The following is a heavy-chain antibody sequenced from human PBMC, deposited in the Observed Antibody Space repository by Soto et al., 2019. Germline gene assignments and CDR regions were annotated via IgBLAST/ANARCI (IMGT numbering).Heavy chain of an antibody. V-gene: IGHV4-30-4*01. CDR2: IYYSGST. J-gene: IGHJ4*02. CDR1: GGSISSGDYY. Sequence: SETLSLTCTVSGGSISSGDYYWSWIRQPPGKGLEWIGYIYYSGSTYYNPSLKSRVTISVDTSKNQFSLKLSSVTAADTAVYYCARGWSFGGVIVGFDYWGQGTLVTVSS. CDR3: ARGWSFGGVIVGFDY. D-gene: IGHD3-16*02.